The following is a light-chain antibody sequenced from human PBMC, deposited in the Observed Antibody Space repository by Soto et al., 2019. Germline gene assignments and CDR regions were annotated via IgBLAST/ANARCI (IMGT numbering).Light chain of an antibody. CDR2: EVS. V-gene: IGLV2-14*01. Sequence: QSALTQPPSVSGSPGQSVTISCTGTSSDVGSYNYVSWYQQHPGKAPKLMIFEVSNRPSGVSNRFSGSKSGNTASLTISGLQTEDEADYYCTSYTSSFTHLFGTGTKLTVL. CDR1: SSDVGSYNY. J-gene: IGLJ1*01. CDR3: TSYTSSFTHL.